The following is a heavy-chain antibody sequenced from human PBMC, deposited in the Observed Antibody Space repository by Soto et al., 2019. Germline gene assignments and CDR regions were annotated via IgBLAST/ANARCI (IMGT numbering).Heavy chain of an antibody. D-gene: IGHD6-19*01. V-gene: IGHV1-18*01. J-gene: IGHJ4*02. CDR3: ARDYFSGWYPAIFDS. CDR1: GYTFTSYG. CDR2: ISAYNGNT. Sequence: QVQLVQSGAEVKKPGASVKVSCKASGYTFTSYGISWVRQAPGQGLEWMGWISAYNGNTNYAQKLQGRVTMNTDTSTSTAYMELRSLRSDDTAVYYCARDYFSGWYPAIFDSWGQGTLVTVSS.